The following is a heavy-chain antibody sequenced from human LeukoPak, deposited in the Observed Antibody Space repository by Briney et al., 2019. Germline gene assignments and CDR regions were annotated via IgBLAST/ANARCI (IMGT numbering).Heavy chain of an antibody. CDR1: GGSISSYY. CDR2: LDPRGNP. V-gene: IGHV4-4*07. CDR3: ARETQVGNCFDP. J-gene: IGHJ5*02. D-gene: IGHD1-26*01. Sequence: TSETLSLTCTVSGGSISSYYWTWIRKPAGKGLEWIGRLDPRGNPNYNPSLKSRVTMSLDTSKNQFSLKMTSMNAADTAVYYCARETQVGNCFDPWGQGTLVTVSS.